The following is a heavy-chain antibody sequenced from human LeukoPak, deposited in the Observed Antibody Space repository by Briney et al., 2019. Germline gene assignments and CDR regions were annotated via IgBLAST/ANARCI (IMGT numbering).Heavy chain of an antibody. Sequence: PGGSLRLSWAASGFTFSTYAMHWVRQAPGKGLECVSAISTNGGNTHYANSVKGRFTISRDNSKNTLYLQMGSLRAEDMAVYYCAREGYLNNNRNYVDYWGQGTLVTVSS. CDR2: ISTNGGNT. D-gene: IGHD1-14*01. CDR1: GFTFSTYA. J-gene: IGHJ4*02. CDR3: AREGYLNNNRNYVDY. V-gene: IGHV3-64*01.